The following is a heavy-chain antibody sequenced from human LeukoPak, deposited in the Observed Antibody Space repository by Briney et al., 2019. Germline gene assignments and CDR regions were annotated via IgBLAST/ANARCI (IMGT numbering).Heavy chain of an antibody. D-gene: IGHD2-15*01. CDR1: GDSITSYY. J-gene: IGHJ2*01. V-gene: IGHV4-59*01. CDR2: IYYSGST. Sequence: PSETLSLTCTVSGDSITSYYWSWIRQPPGKGLEWIGYIYYSGSTNYNPSLKSRVTISVDTSKNQFSLKLSSVTAADTAVYYCARELRYFDLWGRGTLVTVSS. CDR3: ARELRYFDL.